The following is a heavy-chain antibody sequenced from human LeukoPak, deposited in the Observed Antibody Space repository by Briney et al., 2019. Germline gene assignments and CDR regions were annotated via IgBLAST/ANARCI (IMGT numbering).Heavy chain of an antibody. CDR2: INPNSGGT. D-gene: IGHD3-10*01. V-gene: IGHV1-2*02. J-gene: IGHJ4*02. CDR3: ARGGLLWFGELPFYFDY. CDR1: GYTFTGYL. Sequence: ASVKVSCKASGYTFTGYLMHWVRQAPGQGLEWMGWINPNSGGTNYAQKFQGRVTMTRDTSISTAYMELSRLRSDDTAVYYCARGGLLWFGELPFYFDYWGQGTLVTVSS.